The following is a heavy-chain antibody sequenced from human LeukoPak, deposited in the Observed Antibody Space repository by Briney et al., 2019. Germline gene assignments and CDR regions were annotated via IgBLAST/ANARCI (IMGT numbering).Heavy chain of an antibody. Sequence: GGSLRLSCAASGFTFSNYGMHWVRQAPGKGLEWVALILYDGSTKFYADSVKGRFTISRDNSKNTMSLQMNSLRIEDTAVYYCAKRDLTTEFDYWGQGTLVTVSS. D-gene: IGHD4-17*01. CDR2: ILYDGSTK. CDR1: GFTFSNYG. CDR3: AKRDLTTEFDY. V-gene: IGHV3-30*02. J-gene: IGHJ4*02.